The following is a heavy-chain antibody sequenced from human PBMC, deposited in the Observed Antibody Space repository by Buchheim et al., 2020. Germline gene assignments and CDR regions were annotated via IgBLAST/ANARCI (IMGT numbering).Heavy chain of an antibody. J-gene: IGHJ4*02. Sequence: QVQLVESGGGVVQPGRSLRLSCAASGFTFSSYAMHWVRQAPGKGLEWVAVISYDGCNKYYADSVKGRFTISRDNSKNTLYLQMNSLRAEDTAVYYCARDGSKGWDIVVVPAGNGMDYWGQGTL. CDR3: ARDGSKGWDIVVVPAGNGMDY. V-gene: IGHV3-30*04. CDR1: GFTFSSYA. D-gene: IGHD2-2*01. CDR2: ISYDGCNK.